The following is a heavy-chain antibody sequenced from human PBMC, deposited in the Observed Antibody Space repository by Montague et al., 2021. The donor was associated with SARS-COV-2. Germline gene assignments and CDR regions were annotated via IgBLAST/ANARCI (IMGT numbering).Heavy chain of an antibody. CDR2: VYTAVRT. CDR1: GASINDYY. CDR3: ARAPYTSSWYWILDY. J-gene: IGHJ4*02. Sequence: SETLSLTCNVSGASINDYYWNWLRQSPGKRLEWIGYVYTAVRTSYNPSLKGRVTISLDTSKNQISLKLTSMTAADAAVYYCARAPYTSSWYWILDYWGQGTLVTVSS. V-gene: IGHV4-59*01. D-gene: IGHD6-13*01.